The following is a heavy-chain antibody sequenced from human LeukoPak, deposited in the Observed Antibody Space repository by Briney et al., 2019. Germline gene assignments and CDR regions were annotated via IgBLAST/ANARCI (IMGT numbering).Heavy chain of an antibody. Sequence: GSSVKASCKASGGTFSSYAISWVRQAPGQGLEWMGRIIPILSIANYAQKFQGRVTITADKSTSTAYMELSSLRSEDTAVYYCTRQTAAGRPDFWGQGTLVTVSS. J-gene: IGHJ4*02. D-gene: IGHD6-6*01. CDR1: GGTFSSYA. CDR2: IIPILSIA. CDR3: TRQTAAGRPDF. V-gene: IGHV1-69*04.